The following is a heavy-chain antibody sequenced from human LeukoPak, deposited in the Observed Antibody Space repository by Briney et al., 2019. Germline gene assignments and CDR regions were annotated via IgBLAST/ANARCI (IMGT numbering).Heavy chain of an antibody. J-gene: IGHJ3*02. D-gene: IGHD4-17*01. CDR2: ISAYNGNT. CDR3: AREIGESLSGAFDI. CDR1: GYTFTSYG. Sequence: ASVNVSCKVSGYTFTSYGISGVRQAPGQGLEWMGGISAYNGNTNYAQKLQGGVTMTTDTSTSTAYMELRSLRSDDTAVYYCAREIGESLSGAFDIWGQGTMVAVSS. V-gene: IGHV1-18*01.